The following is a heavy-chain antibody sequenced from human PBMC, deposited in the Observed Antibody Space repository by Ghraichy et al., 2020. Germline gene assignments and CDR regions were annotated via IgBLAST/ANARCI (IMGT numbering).Heavy chain of an antibody. CDR1: GFTFSDYA. CDR2: ISGTGDST. Sequence: GESLNISCAASGFTFSDYAMSWVRQAPGKGLEWVSAISGTGDSTYYADSVKGRFTISRDNSKNTLFLQMSSLRAEDTAVYYCAKSFPGRAGTLDSWGQGTLVTVSS. V-gene: IGHV3-23*01. D-gene: IGHD6-13*01. CDR3: AKSFPGRAGTLDS. J-gene: IGHJ4*02.